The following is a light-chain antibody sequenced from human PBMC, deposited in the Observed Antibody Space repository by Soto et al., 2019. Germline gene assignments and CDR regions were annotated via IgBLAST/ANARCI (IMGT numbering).Light chain of an antibody. CDR3: QQSYTTPRT. Sequence: DIQMTQSPSSLSAPVRDRVTITCRASQSISSDLNWYQQKPGKAPKLLIFAASSLQSGVPSRFSGSGSGTHFTLTVSSLQPEDFATYYCQQSYTTPRTFGQGTKVDIK. J-gene: IGKJ1*01. CDR2: AAS. CDR1: QSISSD. V-gene: IGKV1-39*01.